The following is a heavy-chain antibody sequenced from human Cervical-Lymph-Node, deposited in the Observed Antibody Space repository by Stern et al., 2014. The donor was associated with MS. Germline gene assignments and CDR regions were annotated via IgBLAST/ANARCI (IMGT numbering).Heavy chain of an antibody. Sequence: VQLVASGTEVKKPGASVKVSCKASGYAFTGYYKHWLRQAPGQGLEWMGYINPHTGETKYAQKFQGRLTVTRDTSSSTAYMDLRRLRVDDTAVYFCASGAQLGATDFDYWGQGTLVTVSS. J-gene: IGHJ4*02. CDR1: GYAFTGYY. V-gene: IGHV1-2*02. CDR3: ASGAQLGATDFDY. CDR2: INPHTGET. D-gene: IGHD1-26*01.